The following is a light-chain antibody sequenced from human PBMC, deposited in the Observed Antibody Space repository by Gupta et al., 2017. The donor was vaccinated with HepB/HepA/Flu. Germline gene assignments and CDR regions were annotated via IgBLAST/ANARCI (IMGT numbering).Light chain of an antibody. CDR3: YKEGSSGPT. J-gene: IGKJ1*01. V-gene: IGKV3-20*01. CDR1: QSVRGSD. CDR2: HRS. Sequence: TVLTQSPGTLSLSPGERATLSCRASQSVRGSDLAWYQQKPGQAPRLLIYHRSNRATGMPDRCSGSGSGRDFSLSIIRLEPQDFAVSYFYKEGSSGPTFGRGTRVEIK.